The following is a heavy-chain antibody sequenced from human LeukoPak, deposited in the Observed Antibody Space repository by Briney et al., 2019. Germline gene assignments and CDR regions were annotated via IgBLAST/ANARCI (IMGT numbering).Heavy chain of an antibody. Sequence: ASVKVSCKTSGYTFTSYGINWVRQAPGQGLEWMGWISSFNGKTNYAQKLQGRVTLTTDISTSTAYMELRSLRSDDTAVYYCAREGTPIWYYYMDVWGKGTTVTVSS. V-gene: IGHV1-18*01. CDR1: GYTFTSYG. CDR2: ISSFNGKT. J-gene: IGHJ6*03. D-gene: IGHD3-10*01. CDR3: AREGTPIWYYYMDV.